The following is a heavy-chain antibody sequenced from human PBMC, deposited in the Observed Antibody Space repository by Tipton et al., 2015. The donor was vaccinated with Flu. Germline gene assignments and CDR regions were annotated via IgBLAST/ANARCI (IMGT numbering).Heavy chain of an antibody. D-gene: IGHD3-10*01. V-gene: IGHV4-38-2*01. CDR3: AGGAYGSDSSNWFDP. Sequence: TLSLTCSVSGDSMGSRYYWGWIRQAPGKGLEWIANIHRAGNTYYNPSLKSRVTLSVDTSNNQFSLKLSSVTAADTAVYYCAGGAYGSDSSNWFDPWGQGTLVAVSS. J-gene: IGHJ5*02. CDR1: GDSMGSRYY. CDR2: IHRAGNT.